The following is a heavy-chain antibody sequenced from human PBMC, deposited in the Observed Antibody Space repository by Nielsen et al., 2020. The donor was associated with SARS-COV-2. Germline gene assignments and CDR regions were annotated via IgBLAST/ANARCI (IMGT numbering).Heavy chain of an antibody. CDR3: ARGRGYSYGYVDYYYYGMDV. J-gene: IGHJ6*02. CDR1: GYTFTSYG. D-gene: IGHD5-18*01. CDR2: ISAYNGNT. Sequence: ASVKVSCKASGYTFTSYGISWVRQAPGQGLEWMGWISAYNGNTNYAQKLQGRVTMTTDTSTSTAYMELSSLRSEDTAVYYCARGRGYSYGYVDYYYYGMDVWGQGTTVTVSS. V-gene: IGHV1-18*01.